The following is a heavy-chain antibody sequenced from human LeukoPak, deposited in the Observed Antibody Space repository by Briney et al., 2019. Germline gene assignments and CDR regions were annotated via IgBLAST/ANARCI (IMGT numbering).Heavy chain of an antibody. CDR1: GFTFRSYW. V-gene: IGHV3-7*01. Sequence: PGGSLRLSCPASGFTFRSYWMSWVRQAPGKGLEWVANINPDGRDEYYVDSVKGRFTLSRDNAKNSLYLQMNSLRAEDSAVYYCATLDTGVTTGDYWGQGTLVTVSS. D-gene: IGHD4-17*01. J-gene: IGHJ4*02. CDR3: ATLDTGVTTGDY. CDR2: INPDGRDE.